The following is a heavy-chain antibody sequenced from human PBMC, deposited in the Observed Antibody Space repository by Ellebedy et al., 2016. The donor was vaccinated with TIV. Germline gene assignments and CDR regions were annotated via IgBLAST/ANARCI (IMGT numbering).Heavy chain of an antibody. CDR2: IGVSDDSI. CDR3: ARDVSYCKGGHCPFDS. D-gene: IGHD2-15*01. Sequence: GGSLRLSCAASGFTFGAYEMNWVRQAPGKGLEWVSYIGVSDDSIEYADSVKGRFITSRDSAKNSLYLQMNNLRAEDTAVYYCARDVSYCKGGHCPFDSWGQGTLVTVSS. CDR1: GFTFGAYE. J-gene: IGHJ4*02. V-gene: IGHV3-48*03.